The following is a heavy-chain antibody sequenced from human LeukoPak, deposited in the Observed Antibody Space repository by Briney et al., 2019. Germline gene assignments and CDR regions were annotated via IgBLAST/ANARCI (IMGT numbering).Heavy chain of an antibody. CDR1: GGTFSRYA. CDR3: ALNWNPIKGGWYYFDY. CDR2: IIPILGIA. V-gene: IGHV1-69*04. Sequence: SLKVSCKASGGTFSRYAISWVRQAPGEGREWMGRIIPILGIAKYAQKFQGRVPITADKSTSTAYMELSSLRSEDTAVYYCALNWNPIKGGWYYFDYWGQGTLVTVSS. J-gene: IGHJ4*02. D-gene: IGHD1-1*01.